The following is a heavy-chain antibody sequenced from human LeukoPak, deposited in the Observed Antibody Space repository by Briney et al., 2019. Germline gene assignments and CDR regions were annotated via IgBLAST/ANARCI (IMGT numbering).Heavy chain of an antibody. CDR1: GFTFSNYG. J-gene: IGHJ4*02. CDR2: IRGSGGST. D-gene: IGHD6-6*01. V-gene: IGHV3-23*01. Sequence: GGSLRLSCEASGFTFSNYGMSWVRQPPGRGLEWVSAIRGSGGSTYYVESVQGRFTISRDNSKNTVSLQMNSLRDDDTAVYYCAKLISVAARRNRYFDSWGQGILVTVSS. CDR3: AKLISVAARRNRYFDS.